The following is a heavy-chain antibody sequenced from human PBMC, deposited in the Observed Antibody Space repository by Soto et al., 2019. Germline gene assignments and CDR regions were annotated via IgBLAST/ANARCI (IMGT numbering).Heavy chain of an antibody. V-gene: IGHV2-5*02. CDR1: GFSLSTSGVG. Sequence: QITLKESGPTLVKPTQTLTLTCTFSGFSLSTSGVGVGWIRQPPGKALEWLALIYWDDDKRYSPSLNSRLTIPKNTTKNQVVLTRTTMDPVDTATYYCAHSRPPRLLDYWGQGTLVTVSS. CDR3: AHSRPPRLLDY. J-gene: IGHJ4*02. CDR2: IYWDDDK. D-gene: IGHD6-6*01.